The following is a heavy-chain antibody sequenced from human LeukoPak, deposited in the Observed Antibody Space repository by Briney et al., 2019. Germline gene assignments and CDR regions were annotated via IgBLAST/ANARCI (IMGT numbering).Heavy chain of an antibody. Sequence: GGSLRLSCAASGFTFSSYAMSWVRQAPGKGLEWVSAISGSGGSTYYADSVKGRFTISRDNSKNTLYLQMNSLRAEDTAVYYCAKEREGNDYGDYGDLDAFDIWGQGTMVTVSS. CDR3: AKEREGNDYGDYGDLDAFDI. J-gene: IGHJ3*02. CDR2: ISGSGGST. D-gene: IGHD4-17*01. V-gene: IGHV3-23*01. CDR1: GFTFSSYA.